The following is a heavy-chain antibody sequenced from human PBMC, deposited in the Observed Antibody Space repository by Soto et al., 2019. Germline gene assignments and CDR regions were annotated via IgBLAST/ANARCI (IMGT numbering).Heavy chain of an antibody. Sequence: SETLSLTCTVSGGSISSYYWSWIRQPPGKGLEWIGYIYYSGSTNYNPSLKSRVTISVDTSKNQFSLKLSSVTAADTAVYYCASTYYYGSGSPYYYDYGMDVWGQGTTVTVSS. J-gene: IGHJ6*02. V-gene: IGHV4-59*01. CDR2: IYYSGST. D-gene: IGHD3-10*01. CDR1: GGSISSYY. CDR3: ASTYYYGSGSPYYYDYGMDV.